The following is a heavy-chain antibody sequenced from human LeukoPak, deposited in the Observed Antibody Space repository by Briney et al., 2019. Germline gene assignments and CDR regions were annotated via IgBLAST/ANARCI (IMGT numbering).Heavy chain of an antibody. Sequence: SETLSLTCAVYGGSFSGYYWSWIRQPPGKGLEWIGEINHSGSTNYNPSLKSRVTISVDTSKNQFSLKLSSVTAADTAVYYCARGRQWLPRGGNYYYYYMDVWGKGTTVTVSS. CDR1: GGSFSGYY. D-gene: IGHD6-19*01. J-gene: IGHJ6*03. CDR2: INHSGST. CDR3: ARGRQWLPRGGNYYYYYMDV. V-gene: IGHV4-34*01.